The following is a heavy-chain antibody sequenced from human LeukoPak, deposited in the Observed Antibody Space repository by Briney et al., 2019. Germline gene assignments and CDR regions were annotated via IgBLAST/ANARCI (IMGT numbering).Heavy chain of an antibody. CDR3: ARGVNWFDP. V-gene: IGHV4-39*07. Sequence: SETLSLTCTVFGSSISSSRYYWGWIRQPPGKGLEWIGSIYYSGSSYYNPSLKSRVTKSVDTSKNQFSLNLTSVTAADTAVYYCARGVNWFDPWGQGTLVTVSS. J-gene: IGHJ5*02. CDR1: GSSISSSRYY. CDR2: IYYSGSS.